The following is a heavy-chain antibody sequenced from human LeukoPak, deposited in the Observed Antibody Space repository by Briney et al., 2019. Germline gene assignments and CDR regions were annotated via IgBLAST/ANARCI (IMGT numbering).Heavy chain of an antibody. CDR1: GGTFSSYA. CDR3: ARDPTYYYDSSGYPYYFDY. CDR2: IIPILGIA. D-gene: IGHD3-22*01. V-gene: IGHV1-69*04. Sequence: SVKVSCKASGGTFSSYAISWVRQAPGQGLEWMGRIIPILGIANYAQKFQGRVTITADKSTSTAYMELSSLRSEDTAVYYCARDPTYYYDSSGYPYYFDYWGQGTLVTVFS. J-gene: IGHJ4*02.